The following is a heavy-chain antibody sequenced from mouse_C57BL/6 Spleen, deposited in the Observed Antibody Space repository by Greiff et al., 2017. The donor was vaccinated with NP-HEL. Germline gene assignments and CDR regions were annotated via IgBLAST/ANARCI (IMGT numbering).Heavy chain of an antibody. CDR2: ISDGGSYT. V-gene: IGHV5-4*01. J-gene: IGHJ2*01. CDR1: GFTFSSYA. D-gene: IGHD2-3*01. CDR3: ARDDDQYYFDY. Sequence: EVQLVESGGGLVKPGGSLKLSCAASGFTFSSYAMSWVRQTPEKRLEWVATISDGGSYTYYPDNVKGRFTISRDNAKNNLYLQMSHLKSEDTAMYYCARDDDQYYFDYWGQGTTLTVSS.